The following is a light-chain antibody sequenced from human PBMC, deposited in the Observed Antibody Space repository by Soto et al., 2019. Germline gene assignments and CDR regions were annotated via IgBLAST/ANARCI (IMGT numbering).Light chain of an antibody. V-gene: IGLV2-11*01. CDR1: SSDVGGYNY. J-gene: IGLJ1*01. CDR3: CSYAGSYTLV. Sequence: QSALTQPRSVSRSPVQSVTISCTGTSSDVGGYNYVSWYQQHPGKAPKLMIYDVSKRPSGVPDRFSGSKSGNTASLTISGLQAEDEADYYCCSYAGSYTLVFGTGTKVTVL. CDR2: DVS.